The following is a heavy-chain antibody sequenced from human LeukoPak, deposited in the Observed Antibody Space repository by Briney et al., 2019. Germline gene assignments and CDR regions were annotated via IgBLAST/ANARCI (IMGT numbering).Heavy chain of an antibody. CDR2: IKRETDGGTI. CDR1: GFTLNNAW. CDR3: TTDRYYDNSELQFQH. D-gene: IGHD3-22*01. Sequence: TGGSLRLSCAASGFTLNNAWMSWVRQAPGKGLEWLGRIKRETDGGTIDYAAPVKGRFTISRDDSRNTLYLQMDSLKIEDTAVYYCTTDRYYDNSELQFQHWGQGTLVTVSS. J-gene: IGHJ1*01. V-gene: IGHV3-15*01.